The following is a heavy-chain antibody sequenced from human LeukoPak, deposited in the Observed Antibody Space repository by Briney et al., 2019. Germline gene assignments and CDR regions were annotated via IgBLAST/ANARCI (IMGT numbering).Heavy chain of an antibody. Sequence: GGSLRLSCVGSGFTFSNHQMNWVRQAPGKGLEWVAKIKQDGGEKHYVDSVKGRFTISRDNAKNSLYLQMTSLRVEDTAIYYCARWNYASGGWALDCWGQGTLVTVSS. CDR1: GFTFSNHQ. CDR3: ARWNYASGGWALDC. J-gene: IGHJ4*02. D-gene: IGHD3-10*01. V-gene: IGHV3-7*05. CDR2: IKQDGGEK.